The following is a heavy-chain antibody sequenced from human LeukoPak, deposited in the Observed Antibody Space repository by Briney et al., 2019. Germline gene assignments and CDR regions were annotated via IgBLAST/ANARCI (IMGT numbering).Heavy chain of an antibody. J-gene: IGHJ4*02. D-gene: IGHD6-13*01. V-gene: IGHV3-21*01. CDR1: GFTFSNFA. Sequence: GGSLRLSCAASGFTFSNFAMTWVRQAPGKGLEWVSSIVGSSSTYYADSLKGRFTISRDNSKNSLYLQMNSLRAEDTAVYYCARIGAGSSRDYWGQGTLVTVSS. CDR2: IVGSSST. CDR3: ARIGAGSSRDY.